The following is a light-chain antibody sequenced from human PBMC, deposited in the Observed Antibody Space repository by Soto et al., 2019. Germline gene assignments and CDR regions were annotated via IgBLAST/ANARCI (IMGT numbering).Light chain of an antibody. J-gene: IGKJ1*01. CDR3: QQYFTSPWT. V-gene: IGKV4-1*01. CDR1: QSILDRSKNKYY. CDR2: WAS. Sequence: DIVMTQSPDSLAVSLGERATFNCKSSQSILDRSKNKYYLAWYQQKSGQPPKLLMYWASLRESGVPDRFTGSGSGTDFTLSISSLQAEDVAVYYCQQYFTSPWTFGQGPKVVI.